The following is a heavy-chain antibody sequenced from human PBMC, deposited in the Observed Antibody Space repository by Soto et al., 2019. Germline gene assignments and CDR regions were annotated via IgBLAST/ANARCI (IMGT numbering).Heavy chain of an antibody. D-gene: IGHD6-13*01. CDR2: IWNDGTKE. J-gene: IGHJ2*01. V-gene: IGHV3-33*01. CDR3: VRGIPSQYSSNWLYWYFDL. CDR1: GFVYSTYA. Sequence: VQLVESGGGVVQPGRSLRLSCAASGFVYSTYAMHWVRLSPGKGLEWVALIWNDGTKEYYVDYAKGRFTISRDNSQNTLNLKMDSLRAEDTAVYFCVRGIPSQYSSNWLYWYFDLWGRGTQVTVSS.